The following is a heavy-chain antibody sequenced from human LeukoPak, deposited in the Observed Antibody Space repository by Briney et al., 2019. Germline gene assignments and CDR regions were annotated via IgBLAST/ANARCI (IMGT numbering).Heavy chain of an antibody. CDR3: AKDRRVGTVGATRNYFDY. J-gene: IGHJ4*02. D-gene: IGHD1-26*01. CDR1: GFTFSSYA. CDR2: ISYDGSNK. Sequence: TGGSLRLSCAASGFTFSSYAMHWVRQAPGKGLEWVAVISYDGSNKYYADSVKGRFTISRDNSKNTLYLQMNSLRAEDTAVYYCAKDRRVGTVGATRNYFDYWGQGTLVTVSS. V-gene: IGHV3-30-3*01.